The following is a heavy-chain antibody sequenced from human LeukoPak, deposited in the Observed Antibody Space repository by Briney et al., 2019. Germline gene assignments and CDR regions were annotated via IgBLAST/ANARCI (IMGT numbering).Heavy chain of an antibody. CDR2: INHSGST. V-gene: IGHV4-34*01. CDR1: GGSFCGYY. J-gene: IGHJ3*02. CDR3: ARDRGYYDSSGYYPDAFDI. Sequence: SETLSLTCAVYGGSFCGYYWSWIRQPPGKGLEWIGEINHSGSTNYNPSLKSRVTISVDTSKNQFSLKLSSVTAADTAVYYCARDRGYYDSSGYYPDAFDIWGQGTMVTVSS. D-gene: IGHD3-22*01.